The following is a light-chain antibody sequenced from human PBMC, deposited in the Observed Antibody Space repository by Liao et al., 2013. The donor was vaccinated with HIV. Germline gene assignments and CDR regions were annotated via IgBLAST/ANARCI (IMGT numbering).Light chain of an antibody. CDR3: QAWDSSIYV. Sequence: SYVLTQPPSVSVAPGKTARITCGGSNIGSKSVHWYQQKPGQAPVLVISHDTDRPSGIPARFSASNSGNTATLTISRVEAGDEADYYCQAWDSSIYVFGTGTKVTVL. V-gene: IGLV3-21*01. CDR2: HDT. J-gene: IGLJ1*01. CDR1: NIGSKS.